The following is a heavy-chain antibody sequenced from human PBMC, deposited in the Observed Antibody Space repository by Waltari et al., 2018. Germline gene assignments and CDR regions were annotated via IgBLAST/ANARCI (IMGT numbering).Heavy chain of an antibody. Sequence: EVHVVESGGGVVQPGGSLNLSCAASGLTFSGSAIHWVRQASGEGLEWGGRIRIKPNTYAPMYAESVKGRFTISEDDSNNTTYLQMTGLKIDDTAVYYCTPQDCSGVGCSTPYWGQGTLVTVSS. D-gene: IGHD2-8*02. CDR1: GLTFSGSA. CDR2: IRIKPNTYAP. CDR3: TPQDCSGVGCSTPY. J-gene: IGHJ4*02. V-gene: IGHV3-73*02.